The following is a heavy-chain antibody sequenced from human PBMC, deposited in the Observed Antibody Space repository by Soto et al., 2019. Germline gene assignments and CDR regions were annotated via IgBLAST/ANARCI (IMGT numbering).Heavy chain of an antibody. V-gene: IGHV4-39*01. D-gene: IGHD2-8*01. Sequence: SETLSLTCTVSGGSISSSSYYWGWIRQPPGKGLEWIGSIYYSGSTYYNPSLKSRVTISVDTSKNQFSLKLSSVTTADTAVYYCARRGYCTNGVCLSRLGYYYYMDVWGKGTTVTVSS. CDR2: IYYSGST. J-gene: IGHJ6*03. CDR1: GGSISSSSYY. CDR3: ARRGYCTNGVCLSRLGYYYYMDV.